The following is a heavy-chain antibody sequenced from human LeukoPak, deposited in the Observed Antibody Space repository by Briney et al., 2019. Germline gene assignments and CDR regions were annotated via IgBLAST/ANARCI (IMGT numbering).Heavy chain of an antibody. CDR3: AKDSSTWGNLAGHFDS. D-gene: IGHD6-13*01. V-gene: IGHV4-4*07. CDR1: GGSIVSHY. Sequence: SETLSLICTVSGGSIVSHYWNWLRQPAGRGLEWIGRFYASGTTNTSPSLKSRVTMSVDTSKNQFSLKLSSVTAADTAVYYCAKDSSTWGNLAGHFDSWGQGTLVTVSS. J-gene: IGHJ4*02. CDR2: FYASGTT.